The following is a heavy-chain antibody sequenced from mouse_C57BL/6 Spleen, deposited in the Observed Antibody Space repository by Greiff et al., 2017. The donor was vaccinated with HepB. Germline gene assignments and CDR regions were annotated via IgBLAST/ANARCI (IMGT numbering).Heavy chain of an antibody. D-gene: IGHD2-4*01. V-gene: IGHV1-22*01. Sequence: EVQRVESGPELVKPGASVKMSCKASGYTFTDYNMHWVKQSHGKSLEWIGYINPNNGGTSYNQKFKGKATLTVNKSSSTAYMELRSLTSEDSAVYYCARMDDYGWYFDVWGTGTTVTVSS. CDR3: ARMDDYGWYFDV. J-gene: IGHJ1*03. CDR2: INPNNGGT. CDR1: GYTFTDYN.